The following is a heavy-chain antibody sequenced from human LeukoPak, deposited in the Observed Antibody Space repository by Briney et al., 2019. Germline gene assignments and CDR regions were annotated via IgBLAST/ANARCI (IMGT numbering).Heavy chain of an antibody. CDR3: ARVIVVVTAKSYYFDY. V-gene: IGHV1-2*02. Sequence: ASVKVSCKASGYTFTVYYMHWVRQAPGQGLEWMGWINPNSGGTNYAQKFQGRVTMTRDTSISTAYMELSRLRSDDTAVYYCARVIVVVTAKSYYFDYWGQGTLVTVSS. J-gene: IGHJ4*02. CDR2: INPNSGGT. D-gene: IGHD2-21*02. CDR1: GYTFTVYY.